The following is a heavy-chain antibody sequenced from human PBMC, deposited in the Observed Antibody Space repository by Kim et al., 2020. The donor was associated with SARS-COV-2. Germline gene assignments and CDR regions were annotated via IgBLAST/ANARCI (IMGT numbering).Heavy chain of an antibody. CDR3: ASDAYYDILTAYYYGMDV. J-gene: IGHJ6*02. Sequence: VKGRFTISRDNAKNSLYLQMNSLRAEDTAVYYCASDAYYDILTAYYYGMDVWGQGTTVTVSS. V-gene: IGHV3-11*01. D-gene: IGHD3-9*01.